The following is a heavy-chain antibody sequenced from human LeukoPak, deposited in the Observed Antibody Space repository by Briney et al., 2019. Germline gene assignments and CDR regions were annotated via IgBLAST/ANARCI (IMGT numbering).Heavy chain of an antibody. CDR3: AKDGGEYYDILTGYYPRLYYMDV. J-gene: IGHJ6*03. V-gene: IGHV3-23*01. CDR1: GFTFSSYA. D-gene: IGHD3-9*01. Sequence: GGSLRLSCAASGFTFSSYAMSWVRQAPGKGLEWVSTIGGTGVRTYYADSVKGRFTISRDNSKNTLYLQMNSLRAEDTAVYYCAKDGGEYYDILTGYYPRLYYMDVWGKGTTVTISS. CDR2: IGGTGVRT.